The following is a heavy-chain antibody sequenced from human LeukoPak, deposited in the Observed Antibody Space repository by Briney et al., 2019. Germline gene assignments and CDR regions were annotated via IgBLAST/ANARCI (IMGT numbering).Heavy chain of an antibody. CDR3: ARGVAAPGTGGLSWFDP. D-gene: IGHD6-13*01. CDR2: IYYSGST. CDR1: GVSVSSGSYY. J-gene: IGHJ5*02. V-gene: IGHV4-61*01. Sequence: SETLSLTCTASGVSVSSGSYYWSWIRQPPGKGLVWIGYIYYSGSTNYNPSLKSRVTISVDTTKNQFSLKLSFVTAADTAVYYCARGVAAPGTGGLSWFDPWGQGTLVTVSS.